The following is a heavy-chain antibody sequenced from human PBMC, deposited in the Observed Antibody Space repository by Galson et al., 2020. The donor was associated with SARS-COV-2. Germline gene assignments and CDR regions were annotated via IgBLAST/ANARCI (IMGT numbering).Heavy chain of an antibody. D-gene: IGHD6-25*01. J-gene: IGHJ6*02. CDR2: ISYDGSNT. CDR3: AKSGLYYYYYCGMDV. V-gene: IGHV3-30*18. Sequence: TGGSLRLSCAAYGFTFSSYGMHWVRQAPGKGLEWVAVISYDGSNTYYAASVKGRFTISRDNSKNTLYLQMNSLRAEDTAVYYCAKSGLYYYYYCGMDVWGQGTTVTVSS. CDR1: GFTFSSYG.